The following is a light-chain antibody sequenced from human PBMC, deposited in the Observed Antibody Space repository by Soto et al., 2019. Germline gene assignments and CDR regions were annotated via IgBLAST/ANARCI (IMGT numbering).Light chain of an antibody. CDR3: QHRSNSPPT. Sequence: DIVLTQSPATLSLSPGDRATLSCRASQSVRSYLAWYQQKPGQAPRLLIYEASIRATGIPARFSGSGSGTDFTLTISSLEPDDFAVYYCQHRSNSPPTFGGGTKVEIK. V-gene: IGKV3-11*01. J-gene: IGKJ4*01. CDR2: EAS. CDR1: QSVRSY.